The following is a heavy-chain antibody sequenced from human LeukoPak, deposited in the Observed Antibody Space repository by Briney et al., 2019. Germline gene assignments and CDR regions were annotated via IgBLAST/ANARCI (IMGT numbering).Heavy chain of an antibody. V-gene: IGHV3-23*01. CDR1: GFTFSSYW. CDR3: AKVGAYIVGVPGHFDY. J-gene: IGHJ4*02. D-gene: IGHD1-26*01. CDR2: ISGSGGST. Sequence: GGSLRLSCAASGFTFSSYWMTWVRQAPGKGLEWVSAISGSGGSTYYADSVKGRFTISRDNSKNTLYLQVNSLRAEDTAVYYCAKVGAYIVGVPGHFDYWGQGTLVTVSS.